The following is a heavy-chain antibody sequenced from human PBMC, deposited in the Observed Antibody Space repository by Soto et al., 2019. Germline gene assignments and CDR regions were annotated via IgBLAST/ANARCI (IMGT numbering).Heavy chain of an antibody. CDR3: ARVYSRGGVDY. CDR1: GFTFSSYG. J-gene: IGHJ4*02. D-gene: IGHD6-13*01. CDR2: IWYDGSNK. V-gene: IGHV3-33*01. Sequence: QVQLVESGGGVVQPGRSLRLSCAASGFTFSSYGMHWVRQAPDKGLEWVAVIWYDGSNKYYADSVKGRFTISRDNSKNTLYLQMNSLRAEDTAVYYCARVYSRGGVDYWGQGTLVTVSS.